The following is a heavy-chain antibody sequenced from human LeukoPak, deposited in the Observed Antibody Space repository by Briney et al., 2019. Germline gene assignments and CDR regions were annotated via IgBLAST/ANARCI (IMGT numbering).Heavy chain of an antibody. CDR1: GYTFTSYG. V-gene: IGHV1-18*01. D-gene: IGHD3-3*01. CDR2: ISAYNGNT. J-gene: IGHJ4*02. CDR3: ARDLEGYYDFWSGYFLGY. Sequence: GASVKVSCKASGYTFTSYGISWVRQAPGQGLERMGWISAYNGNTNYAQKLQGRVTMTTDTFTSTAYMELRSLRSDDTAVYYCARDLEGYYDFWSGYFLGYWGQGTLVTVSS.